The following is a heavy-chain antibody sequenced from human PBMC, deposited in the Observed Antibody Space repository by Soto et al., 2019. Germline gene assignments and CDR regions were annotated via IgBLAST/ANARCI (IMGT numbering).Heavy chain of an antibody. Sequence: SETLSLTCAVSGGSISSSNWWSWVRQPPGKGLEWIGYIYYTGSTFYSPSLKSRVTISLDTSENHFSLDMNSVTAADTAVYYCTKNSAYALDYWGQGTLVTVSS. J-gene: IGHJ4*02. CDR3: TKNSAYALDY. CDR1: GGSISSSNW. CDR2: IYYTGST. D-gene: IGHD5-12*01. V-gene: IGHV4-4*02.